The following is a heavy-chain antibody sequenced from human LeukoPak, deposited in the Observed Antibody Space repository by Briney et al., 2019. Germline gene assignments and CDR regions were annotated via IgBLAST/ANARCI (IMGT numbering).Heavy chain of an antibody. D-gene: IGHD6-19*01. Sequence: GGSLRLSCAASGFDFSFNDMHWVRQAPGEALEWLSGIGTRGDTYYLGSVKGRFTISRDDAENSLYLQMTSLRAGDTAVYYCAKAAEQWLGHFDYWGQGTLVTVSS. CDR2: IGTRGDT. CDR1: GFDFSFND. J-gene: IGHJ4*02. CDR3: AKAAEQWLGHFDY. V-gene: IGHV3-13*01.